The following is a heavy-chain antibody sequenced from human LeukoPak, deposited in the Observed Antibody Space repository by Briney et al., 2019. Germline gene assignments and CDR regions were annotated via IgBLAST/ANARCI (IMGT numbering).Heavy chain of an antibody. CDR3: AKNTEGGHDFAQTPYYFDC. D-gene: IGHD3-3*01. V-gene: IGHV3-23*01. J-gene: IGHJ4*02. CDR1: EFTFSSYA. Sequence: PGGSLRLSCAASEFTFSSYAMSWVRQAPGKGLEWVSILSGSGGSTYYADSVKGRFTISRDNSKNTLYLQMNSLRAEDTALYFCAKNTEGGHDFAQTPYYFDCWGQGTLVTVSS. CDR2: LSGSGGST.